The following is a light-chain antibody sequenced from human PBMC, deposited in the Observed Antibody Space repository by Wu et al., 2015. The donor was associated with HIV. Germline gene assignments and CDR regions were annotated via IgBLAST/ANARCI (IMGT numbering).Light chain of an antibody. CDR2: AAS. CDR1: QSFSNY. Sequence: DIQMTQSPSSLSASLGDRVTITCRASQSFSNYLIWYQQKPGKAPKLLIYAASTLQFGVPSRFSGTGSGTDFTLTISNLQPEDLATYFCQQTYSTPWTFGQGTKVELK. V-gene: IGKV1-39*01. CDR3: QQTYSTPWT. J-gene: IGKJ1*01.